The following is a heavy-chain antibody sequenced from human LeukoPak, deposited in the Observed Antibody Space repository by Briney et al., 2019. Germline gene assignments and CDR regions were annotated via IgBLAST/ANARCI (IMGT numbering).Heavy chain of an antibody. J-gene: IGHJ3*02. V-gene: IGHV1-2*02. CDR2: INPNSGGT. Sequence: ATVKVSCKASGYTFTGYYMHWVRQAPGQGIEWMGWINPNSGGTNYAQKFQGRVTMTRDTSISTAYIELSRLRSDDTAVYYCARGRLGWLRTDAFDIWGQGTMVTVSS. CDR3: ARGRLGWLRTDAFDI. CDR1: GYTFTGYY. D-gene: IGHD5-12*01.